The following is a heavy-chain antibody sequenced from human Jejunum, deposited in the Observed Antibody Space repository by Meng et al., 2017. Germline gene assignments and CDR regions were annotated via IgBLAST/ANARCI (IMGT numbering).Heavy chain of an antibody. D-gene: IGHD3-10*01. CDR2: ISGSGSST. Sequence: GSLSLSCAVSGFTFSSYAISWVRQAPGKGLEWVSAISGSGSSTYYADSVKGRFSISRDNSKNTLYLQMNSLIAEDTAVYYCAKDRRETSGLGAFDIWGQGTMVTVSS. V-gene: IGHV3-23*01. CDR1: GFTFSSYA. CDR3: AKDRRETSGLGAFDI. J-gene: IGHJ3*02.